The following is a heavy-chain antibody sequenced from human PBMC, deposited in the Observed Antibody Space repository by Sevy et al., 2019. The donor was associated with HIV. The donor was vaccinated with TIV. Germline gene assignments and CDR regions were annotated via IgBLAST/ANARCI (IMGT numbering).Heavy chain of an antibody. CDR2: IHYSGST. CDR1: GGSISSYY. Sequence: SETLSLTCTVSGGSISSYYWSWIRQPPGKGLEWIGYIHYSGSTNYNPSLKSRVTISVDTSKNQFSLKLSSVTAADTAVYYCASYDSGGSIDYWGQGTLVTVSS. V-gene: IGHV4-59*12. J-gene: IGHJ4*02. CDR3: ASYDSGGSIDY. D-gene: IGHD3-22*01.